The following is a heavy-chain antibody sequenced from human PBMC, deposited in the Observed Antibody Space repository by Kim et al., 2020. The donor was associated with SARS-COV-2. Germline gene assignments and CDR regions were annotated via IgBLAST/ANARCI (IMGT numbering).Heavy chain of an antibody. J-gene: IGHJ6*02. CDR3: ASVAPYCGGDCHENYYYYGMDV. V-gene: IGHV3-30-3*01. CDR2: ISYDGSNK. Sequence: GGSLRLSCAASEFTFSSYAMHWVRQAPGKGLEWVAVISYDGSNKYYGDSVKGRFTISRDNSKNTLYLQMNSLRGEDTAVYYCASVAPYCGGDCHENYYYYGMDVWGQGTTVTVSS. CDR1: EFTFSSYA. D-gene: IGHD2-21*02.